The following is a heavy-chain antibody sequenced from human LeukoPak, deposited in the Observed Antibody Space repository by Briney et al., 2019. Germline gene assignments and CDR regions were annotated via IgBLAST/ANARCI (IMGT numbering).Heavy chain of an antibody. CDR3: SRDSATFRFGN. Sequence: GGSLRLSCAASGFTVSSNYMSWVRQAPGKGLEWVSFIYGDDITKYSDSVRGRFTISRDTSKNILYLQMTSLRAEDTAVYYCSRDSATFRFGNWGQGTLVTVSS. CDR2: IYGDDIT. D-gene: IGHD6-25*01. V-gene: IGHV3-53*01. J-gene: IGHJ4*02. CDR1: GFTVSSNY.